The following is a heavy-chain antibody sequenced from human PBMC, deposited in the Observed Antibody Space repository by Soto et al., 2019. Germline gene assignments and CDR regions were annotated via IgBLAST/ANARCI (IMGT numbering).Heavy chain of an antibody. Sequence: SETLSLTCTVSGASIINDYWSWIRQPPGKRLEYIGFIYNGGSPNYNPSLESRLTISPDTSQNQFSLKLKSVTAADTAVYYCARGEGFVRRYRLAGRARGTSVPVSS. CDR3: ARGEGFVRRYRLAG. CDR2: IYNGGSP. D-gene: IGHD6-6*01. CDR1: GASIINDY. V-gene: IGHV4-59*01. J-gene: IGHJ6*02.